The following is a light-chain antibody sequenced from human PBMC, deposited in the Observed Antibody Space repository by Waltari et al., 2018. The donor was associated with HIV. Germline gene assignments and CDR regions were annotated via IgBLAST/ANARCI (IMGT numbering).Light chain of an antibody. CDR1: QSVSSN. CDR2: GSS. J-gene: IGKJ1*01. Sequence: EIVMTQSPATLSVSPGERATLSCRASQSVSSNLAWYQQKPGQAPRLLIYGSSTRATCIPARFSGSGSGTEFTLTISSLQSEDFAVYYCQQYNKWPETFGQGTKVEIK. CDR3: QQYNKWPET. V-gene: IGKV3-15*01.